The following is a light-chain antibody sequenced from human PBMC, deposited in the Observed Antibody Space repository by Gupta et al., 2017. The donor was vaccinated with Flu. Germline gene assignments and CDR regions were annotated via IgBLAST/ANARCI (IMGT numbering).Light chain of an antibody. V-gene: IGLV2-14*01. CDR1: STDVSAYNY. CDR3: SSFTSSRTWV. CDR2: EVS. Sequence: QSALTQPASVSGSPGQSLTISCTVTSTDVSAYNYVSWYQHYPGKAPQVMIYEVSYRPSGVSNRFSGSKSGNTASLTISGLQAEDEADYYCSSFTSSRTWVFGGGTKLTVL. J-gene: IGLJ3*02.